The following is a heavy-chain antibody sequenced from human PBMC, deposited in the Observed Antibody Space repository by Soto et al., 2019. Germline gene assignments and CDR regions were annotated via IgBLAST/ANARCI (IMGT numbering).Heavy chain of an antibody. CDR3: AREVRYCSSTSCSDYGMDV. CDR2: IIPIFGTA. D-gene: IGHD2-2*01. Sequence: SVKVSCKASGGTFSSYAISWVRQAPGQGLEWMGGIIPIFGTANYAQKFQGRVTITADESTSTAYMELSSLRSEDTAVYYCAREVRYCSSTSCSDYGMDVWGQGTTVTVYS. CDR1: GGTFSSYA. V-gene: IGHV1-69*13. J-gene: IGHJ6*02.